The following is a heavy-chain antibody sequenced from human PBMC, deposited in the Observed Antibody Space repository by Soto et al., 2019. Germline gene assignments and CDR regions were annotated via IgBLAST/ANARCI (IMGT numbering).Heavy chain of an antibody. J-gene: IGHJ4*02. CDR3: ARVPSSSGRAHFDY. CDR2: ISYDGSNK. V-gene: IGHV3-30-3*01. D-gene: IGHD2-15*01. Sequence: QVQLVKSGGGVVQPGRSLRLSCAASGFTFSSYAMHWVRQAPGKGLEWVAVISYDGSNKYYADSVKGRFTISRDNSKNPLDLQMNSLRAEDTAVYYCARVPSSSGRAHFDYWGQGTLVTVSS. CDR1: GFTFSSYA.